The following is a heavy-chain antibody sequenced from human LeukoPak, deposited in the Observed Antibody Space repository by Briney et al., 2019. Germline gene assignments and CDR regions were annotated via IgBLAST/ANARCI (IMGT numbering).Heavy chain of an antibody. V-gene: IGHV6-1*01. CDR2: TYYRSKWHY. CDR3: ARQSSTDYYYYGLDV. CDR1: GDRVSSNSAA. D-gene: IGHD1-1*01. Sequence: PSQTLSLTCAISGDRVSSNSAAWNWIRQSPSRGLERLGRTYYRSKWHYDYAESVKRRITVNPDTSKNQFSLQLNSVTPEDTAVYYCARQSSTDYYYYGLDVWGQGTLVTVSS. J-gene: IGHJ6*02.